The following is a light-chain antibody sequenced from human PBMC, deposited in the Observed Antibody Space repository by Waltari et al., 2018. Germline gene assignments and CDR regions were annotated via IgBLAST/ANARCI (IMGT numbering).Light chain of an antibody. Sequence: QTVVTQEPSFSVSPGGTVTLTCGLSSGSVSTSYNPSWYQQTPGQAPRTLIDSTNTRSSGVPDRFSGSILGNKAALTITGAQADDESDYYCVLYMGSGLWVFGGGTKLTVL. CDR1: SGSVSTSYN. J-gene: IGLJ3*02. CDR3: VLYMGSGLWV. CDR2: STN. V-gene: IGLV8-61*01.